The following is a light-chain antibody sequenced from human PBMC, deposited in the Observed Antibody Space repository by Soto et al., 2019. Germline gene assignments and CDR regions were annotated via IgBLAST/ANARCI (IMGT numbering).Light chain of an antibody. CDR2: EVS. J-gene: IGLJ1*01. V-gene: IGLV2-14*01. CDR3: SSYTSSSTPSRY. Sequence: QSALTQPASVSGSPGQSITISCTGTSSDVGGYNYVSWYQQHPGKAPKLMIYEVSNRPSGVSNRFSGSKSGNTASLTISGLQAEDEADYYCSSYTSSSTPSRYFGTGTKVTVL. CDR1: SSDVGGYNY.